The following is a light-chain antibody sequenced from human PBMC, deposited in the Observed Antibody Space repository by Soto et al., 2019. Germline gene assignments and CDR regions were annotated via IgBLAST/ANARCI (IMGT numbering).Light chain of an antibody. Sequence: DIQLTQSPSFLSASVGDRVTITCRASQGISNSLAWYQQKPGQAPELLIYAASTLQSGVPSRFSGSGSGTEFPLTISSQQPEDFATYYCQQHSSYPLTFGGGTKVEIK. J-gene: IGKJ4*01. V-gene: IGKV1-9*01. CDR1: QGISNS. CDR2: AAS. CDR3: QQHSSYPLT.